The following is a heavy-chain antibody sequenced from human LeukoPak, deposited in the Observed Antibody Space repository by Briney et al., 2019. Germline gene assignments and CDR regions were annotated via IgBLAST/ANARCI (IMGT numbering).Heavy chain of an antibody. CDR3: TTDDIAAAAPYYYGMDV. CDR1: GFTFSSYG. V-gene: IGHV3-33*01. J-gene: IGHJ6*02. CDR2: IWYDGSNK. D-gene: IGHD6-13*01. Sequence: PGRSLRLSCAASGFTFSSYGMHWVRQAPGKGLEWVAVIWYDGSNKYYADSVKGRFTISRDNSKNTLYLQMNSLRAEDTAVYYCTTDDIAAAAPYYYGMDVWGQGTTVTVSS.